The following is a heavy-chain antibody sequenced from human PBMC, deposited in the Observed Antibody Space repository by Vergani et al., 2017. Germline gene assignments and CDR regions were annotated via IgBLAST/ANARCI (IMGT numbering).Heavy chain of an antibody. J-gene: IGHJ4*02. CDR2: INAGNGNT. CDR1: GYTFTSYA. CDR3: VTAVTTWGGY. D-gene: IGHD4-17*01. V-gene: IGHV1-3*01. Sequence: QVQLVQSGAEVKKPGASVKVSCKASGYTFTSYAMHWVRQAPGQRLEWMGWINAGNGNTKYSHKFQGRVTITRDTSASTAYMGLSSLRSEDPSVYYCVTAVTTWGGYWGQGTLVTVSS.